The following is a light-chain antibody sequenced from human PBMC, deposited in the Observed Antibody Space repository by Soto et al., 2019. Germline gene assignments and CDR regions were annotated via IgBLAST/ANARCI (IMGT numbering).Light chain of an antibody. CDR1: QSVSNS. V-gene: IGKV3-15*01. CDR3: QQYNKWPRT. J-gene: IGKJ1*01. Sequence: EIVMTQSPATLSLSPGERATLSCGASQSVSNSLAWYQQKPGQAPRLLIYGASTRATGIPARFTGGGSGTEFTLTITSLQSEDFAVYYCQQYNKWPRTFGQGTKVDIK. CDR2: GAS.